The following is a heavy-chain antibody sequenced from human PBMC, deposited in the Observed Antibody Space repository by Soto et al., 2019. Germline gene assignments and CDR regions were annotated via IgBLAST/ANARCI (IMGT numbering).Heavy chain of an antibody. CDR3: ARDSTGYYYDSSGYPPDEYFQH. D-gene: IGHD3-22*01. Sequence: GASVKVSCKASGYTFTSYGISWVRQAPGQGLEWMGWISAYNGNTNYAQKFQGRVTMTTDTSTSTAYMELRSLRSDDTAVYYCARDSTGYYYDSSGYPPDEYFQHWGQGTLVTVSS. CDR1: GYTFTSYG. CDR2: ISAYNGNT. J-gene: IGHJ1*01. V-gene: IGHV1-18*04.